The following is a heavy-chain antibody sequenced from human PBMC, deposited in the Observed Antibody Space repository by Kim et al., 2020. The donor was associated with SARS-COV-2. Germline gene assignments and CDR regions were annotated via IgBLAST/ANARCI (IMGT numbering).Heavy chain of an antibody. J-gene: IGHJ5*02. CDR2: IYYSGST. CDR1: GGSISSYY. D-gene: IGHD4-17*01. CDR3: AASRRINPYGDYFRNWFDP. V-gene: IGHV4-59*13. Sequence: SETLSHTCTVSGGSISSYYWSWIRQPPGKGLEWIGYIYYSGSTNYNPSLKSRVTISVDTSKNQFSLKLSSVTAADTAVYYCAASRRINPYGDYFRNWFDPWGQGTLVTVSS.